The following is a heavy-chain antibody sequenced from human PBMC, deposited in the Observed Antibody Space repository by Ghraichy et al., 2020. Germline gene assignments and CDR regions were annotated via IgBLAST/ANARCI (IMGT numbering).Heavy chain of an antibody. CDR3: ARGVQWGIAVAGTRYYGMDV. CDR2: IYYSGST. Sequence: SETLSLTCTVSGGSISSYYWSWIRQPPGKGLEWIGYIYYSGSTNYNPSLKSRVTISVDTSKNQFSLKLSSVTAADTAEYYCARGVQWGIAVAGTRYYGMDVWGQGTTVTVSS. J-gene: IGHJ6*02. D-gene: IGHD6-19*01. V-gene: IGHV4-59*01. CDR1: GGSISSYY.